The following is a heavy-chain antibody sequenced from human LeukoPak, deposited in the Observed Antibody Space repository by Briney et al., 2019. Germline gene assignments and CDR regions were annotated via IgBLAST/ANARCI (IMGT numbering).Heavy chain of an antibody. CDR1: GFTFSDYN. Sequence: GGSLRLSCAASGFTFSDYNMNWVRQAPGKGLEWVSSISRSATYIYYADSVKGRFTISRDNAKTSLSLQMNSLRAEDTAVYYCARILVVPAANYYYSYGMDVWGQGTTVTVSS. V-gene: IGHV3-21*06. CDR2: ISRSATYI. D-gene: IGHD2-2*01. J-gene: IGHJ6*02. CDR3: ARILVVPAANYYYSYGMDV.